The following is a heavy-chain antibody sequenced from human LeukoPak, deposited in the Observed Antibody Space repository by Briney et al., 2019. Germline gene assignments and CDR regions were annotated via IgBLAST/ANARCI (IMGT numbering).Heavy chain of an antibody. CDR3: AKDTSAAAGIAHAFDI. J-gene: IGHJ3*02. CDR2: ISWNSGSI. D-gene: IGHD6-13*01. CDR1: GFTFDDYA. V-gene: IGHV3-9*01. Sequence: PGGSLRLSCAASGFTFDDYAIHWVRQAPGKGLEWVSGISWNSGSIGYADSVKGRFTISRDNAKNSLYLQMNSLRVDDTALYYCAKDTSAAAGIAHAFDIWGQGTMVTVSS.